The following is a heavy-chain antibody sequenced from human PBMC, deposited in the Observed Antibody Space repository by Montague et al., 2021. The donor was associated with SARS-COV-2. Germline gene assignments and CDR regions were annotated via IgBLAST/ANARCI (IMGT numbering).Heavy chain of an antibody. J-gene: IGHJ6*02. CDR3: ARLAGFHTYFAFDV. V-gene: IGHV4-61*02. Sequence: TLSLTCSVSGASISSGAYYWSWIRQPAGKGLEWIGRLFVSGKTSYNPSLKSRVTMSVDASENHFSLKVTYGTVADTAVYYCARLAGFHTYFAFDVWGQGTTVAVS. CDR1: GASISSGAYY. CDR2: LFVSGKT. D-gene: IGHD6-19*01.